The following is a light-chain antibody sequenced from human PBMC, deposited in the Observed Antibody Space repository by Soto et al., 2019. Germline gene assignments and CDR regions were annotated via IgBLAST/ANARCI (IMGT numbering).Light chain of an antibody. Sequence: QSALAQPPSASGSPGQSVTIFCTGTSSDVGGYNYVSWYQQHPGKAPKLMIYEVSKRPSGVPDRFSSSKSGNTASLTVSGLQAEDEADYYCSSYAGSNNFVFGTGTKVTVL. CDR1: SSDVGGYNY. J-gene: IGLJ1*01. CDR2: EVS. V-gene: IGLV2-8*01. CDR3: SSYAGSNNFV.